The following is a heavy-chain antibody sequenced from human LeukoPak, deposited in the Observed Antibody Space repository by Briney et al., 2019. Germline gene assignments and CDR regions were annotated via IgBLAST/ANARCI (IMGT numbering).Heavy chain of an antibody. J-gene: IGHJ4*02. CDR1: GGSISSGDYY. D-gene: IGHD6-13*01. CDR3: ARYTNSWSALMGIDY. V-gene: IGHV4-30-4*01. Sequence: ASQTLSLTCTVSGGSISSGDYYWSWIRQPPGKGLEWIGYIYYSGSTYYNPSLKSRVTISVDTSRNQLSLKLSSVTAADTAVYYCARYTNSWSALMGIDYWGQGTLVTVSS. CDR2: IYYSGST.